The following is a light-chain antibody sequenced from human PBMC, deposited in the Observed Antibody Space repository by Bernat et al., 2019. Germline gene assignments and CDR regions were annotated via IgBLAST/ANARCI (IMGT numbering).Light chain of an antibody. V-gene: IGLV2-8*01. J-gene: IGLJ3*02. CDR2: EVT. CDR1: SSDVGGYNY. CDR3: SSYAGSSIWV. Sequence: QSALTQPPSASGSPGQSVTISCTGTSSDVGGYNYVSWYQQHPGKAPKLMIYEVTKRPSGVPDRFSGSKSGNTASLTVSGLHTGDEADYYCSSYAGSSIWVFGGGTKLTVL.